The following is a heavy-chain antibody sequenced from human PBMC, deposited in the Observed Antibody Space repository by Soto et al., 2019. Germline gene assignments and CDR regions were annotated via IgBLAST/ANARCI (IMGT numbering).Heavy chain of an antibody. J-gene: IGHJ4*02. V-gene: IGHV3-30*18. CDR2: VSHDGRNT. CDR3: AKGGRQWLFTSDFNY. D-gene: IGHD6-19*01. Sequence: VQLVESGGGVVQPGRSLRLSCAASGFTFSDYAMHWVRQAPGKGLEWVAVVSHDGRNTHYADSVKGRFTISRDSSKNPVSLEKTSLRAEDTAVYYWAKGGRQWLFTSDFNYWGQGALVTVSS. CDR1: GFTFSDYA.